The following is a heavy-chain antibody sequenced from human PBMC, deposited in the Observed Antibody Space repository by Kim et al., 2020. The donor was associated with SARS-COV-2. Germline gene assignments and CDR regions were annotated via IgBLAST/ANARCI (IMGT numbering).Heavy chain of an antibody. J-gene: IGHJ6*02. D-gene: IGHD2-2*01. V-gene: IGHV1-18*01. CDR1: GYTFTSYG. Sequence: ASVKVSCKASGYTFTSYGISWVRQAPGQGLEWMGWISAYNGKTNYAQKLQGRVTMTTDTSTSTAYMELRSLRSDDTAVYYCAKGLIVVVPAASGHLRDVWSQGTTVTVSS. CDR2: ISAYNGKT. CDR3: AKGLIVVVPAASGHLRDV.